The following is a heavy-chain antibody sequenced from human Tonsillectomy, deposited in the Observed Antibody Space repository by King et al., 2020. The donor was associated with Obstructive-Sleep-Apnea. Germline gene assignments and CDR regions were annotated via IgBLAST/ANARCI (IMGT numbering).Heavy chain of an antibody. D-gene: IGHD2-2*01. J-gene: IGHJ3*01. V-gene: IGHV3-21*01. CDR2: ISSSSSHI. Sequence: VQLVESGGGLVKPGGSLTLSCAASGFTFSSYSINWVRQAPGKGLEWVSSISSSSSHIFYADSVKGRFTISRDNAQNSLYLQMNSLRAEDTAVYSCARGGSSATKDNTFDVWGQGTMVTVSS. CDR3: ARGGSSATKDNTFDV. CDR1: GFTFSSYS.